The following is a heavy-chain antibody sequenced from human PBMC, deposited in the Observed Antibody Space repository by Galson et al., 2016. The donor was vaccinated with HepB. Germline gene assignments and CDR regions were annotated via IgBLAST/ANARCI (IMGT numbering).Heavy chain of an antibody. D-gene: IGHD3-10*01. CDR1: GFTFHTYG. V-gene: IGHV3-33*01. CDR2: IWYDGSNK. J-gene: IGHJ4*02. Sequence: SLRLSCAASGFTFHTYGMHWVRQAPGKGMEWLAVIWYDGSNKYYADSVKGRFTISRDNSKYTLYLQMNSLRVEDAAVYYCARIMHYYGLGSRTEFELWGQGTQVSVSS. CDR3: ARIMHYYGLGSRTEFEL.